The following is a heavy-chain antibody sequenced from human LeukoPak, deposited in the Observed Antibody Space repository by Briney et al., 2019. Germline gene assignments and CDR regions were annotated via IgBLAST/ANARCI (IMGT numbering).Heavy chain of an antibody. D-gene: IGHD3-10*01. CDR2: IGTAGDT. V-gene: IGHV3-13*01. CDR1: GFTFSSYD. CDR3: TREYRGGFDP. J-gene: IGHJ5*02. Sequence: GGSLRLSCAASGFTFSSYDMHWVRQATGKGLEWVSSIGTAGDTYYPDSVKGRFTISRENAKNSLYLQMNSLRDGDTAVYYCTREYRGGFDPWGQGTLVTVSS.